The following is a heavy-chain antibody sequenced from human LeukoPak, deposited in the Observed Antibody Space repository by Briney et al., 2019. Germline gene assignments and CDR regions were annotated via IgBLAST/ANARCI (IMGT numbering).Heavy chain of an antibody. CDR2: ISSSSSYT. CDR3: ARGDYDILTGYPYGYYYYGMDV. V-gene: IGHV3-11*06. Sequence: PGRSPRLSCAASGFTFSDYYMSWIRQAPGKGLEWVSYISSSSSYTNYADSVKGRFTISRDNAKNSLYLQMNSLRAEDTAVYYCARGDYDILTGYPYGYYYYGMDVWGKGTTVTVSS. CDR1: GFTFSDYY. J-gene: IGHJ6*04. D-gene: IGHD3-9*01.